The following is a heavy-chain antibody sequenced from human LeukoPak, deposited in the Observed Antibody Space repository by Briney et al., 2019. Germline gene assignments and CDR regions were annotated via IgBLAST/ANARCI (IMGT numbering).Heavy chain of an antibody. Sequence: GASVKVSCKASGGAFNNYSITWVRQAPGQGLEWMGGISAYNGNTNYAQKFQGRVTMTRDTSISTAYMELSRLRSDDTAVYYCARSDYYDSSGYYYGGRYWGQGTLVTVSS. CDR1: GGAFNNYS. V-gene: IGHV1-2*02. D-gene: IGHD3-22*01. J-gene: IGHJ4*02. CDR3: ARSDYYDSSGYYYGGRY. CDR2: ISAYNGNT.